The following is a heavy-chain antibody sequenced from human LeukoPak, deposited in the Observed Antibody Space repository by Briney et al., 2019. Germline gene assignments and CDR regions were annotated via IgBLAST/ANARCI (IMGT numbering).Heavy chain of an antibody. CDR3: ACLAEYL. CDR2: IYYSGST. Sequence: GSLRLSCVASGFTFNNYYMKWVRQAPGKGLEWIGSIYYSGSTYYNPSLKSRVTISVDTSKNQFSLKLSSVTAADTAVYYCACLAEYLWGQGTLVTVSS. J-gene: IGHJ5*02. D-gene: IGHD5/OR15-5a*01. CDR1: GFTFNNYY. V-gene: IGHV4-39*07.